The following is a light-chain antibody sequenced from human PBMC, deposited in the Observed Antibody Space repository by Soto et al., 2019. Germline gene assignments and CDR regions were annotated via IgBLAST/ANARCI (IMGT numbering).Light chain of an antibody. CDR2: KAS. V-gene: IGKV1-5*03. CDR1: QTISSW. CDR3: QHYNRYSEA. J-gene: IGKJ1*01. Sequence: DIHMPQCPSTLSGCLGDRVTITWRASQTISSWLAWYQQTPGKAPNLLSYKASTLKNGVPSRFRGSGSGTEFTLTISSLTPDDVETYYCQHYNRYSEAFGQGTKVYIK.